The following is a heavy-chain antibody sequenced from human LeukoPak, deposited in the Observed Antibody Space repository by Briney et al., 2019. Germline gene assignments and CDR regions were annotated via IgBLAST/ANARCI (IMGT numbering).Heavy chain of an antibody. J-gene: IGHJ4*02. D-gene: IGHD6-19*01. CDR3: ARYTHSSGFDY. V-gene: IGHV3-7*03. CDR1: GFTFSSYA. Sequence: GGSLRLSCAASGFTFSSYAMSWVRQAPGKGLEWVATIKEDGSEKYYVDFVKGRFTISRDNAKNSLYLQMNSLRAEDTAVYYCARYTHSSGFDYWGQGTLVTVSS. CDR2: IKEDGSEK.